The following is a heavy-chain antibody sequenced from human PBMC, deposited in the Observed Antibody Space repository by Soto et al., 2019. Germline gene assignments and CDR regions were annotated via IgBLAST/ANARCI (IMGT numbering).Heavy chain of an antibody. J-gene: IGHJ4*02. CDR3: ARSVPAAIRPTYYFDY. V-gene: IGHV4-34*01. Sequence: QVQLQQWGAGLLKPSETLSLTCAVYGGSFSGYYWSWIRQPPGKGLEWIGEINHGGSTNYNPSLKSRVTISVDTSKNQFSLKLSSVTAADTAVYYCARSVPAAIRPTYYFDYWGQGTLVTVSS. CDR1: GGSFSGYY. D-gene: IGHD2-2*01. CDR2: INHGGST.